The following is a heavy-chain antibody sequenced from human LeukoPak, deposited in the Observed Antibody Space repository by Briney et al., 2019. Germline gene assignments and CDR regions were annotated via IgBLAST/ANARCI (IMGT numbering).Heavy chain of an antibody. Sequence: SETLSLTCTVSGGSIRSYYWSWIRQPPGKGLEWIGYIYYSGSTNYNPSLKSRVSISVDTSKNQFSLKLSSVTAADTAVYYCARREDFWYFDLWGRGALVTVSS. CDR2: IYYSGST. J-gene: IGHJ2*01. CDR3: ARREDFWYFDL. CDR1: GGSIRSYY. V-gene: IGHV4-59*01.